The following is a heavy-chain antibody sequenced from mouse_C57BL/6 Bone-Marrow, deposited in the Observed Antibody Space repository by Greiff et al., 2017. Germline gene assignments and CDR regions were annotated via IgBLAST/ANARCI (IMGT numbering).Heavy chain of an antibody. V-gene: IGHV1-63*01. Sequence: VQLQQSGAELVRPGTSVKMSCKASGYTFTNYWIGWAKQRPGHGLEWIGDIYPGGGYTNYNEKFKGKATLTADKSSSTAYMQFSSLTSEDSAIYYCARVEWDVGFAYWGQGTLVTVSA. J-gene: IGHJ3*01. D-gene: IGHD4-1*01. CDR3: ARVEWDVGFAY. CDR2: IYPGGGYT. CDR1: GYTFTNYW.